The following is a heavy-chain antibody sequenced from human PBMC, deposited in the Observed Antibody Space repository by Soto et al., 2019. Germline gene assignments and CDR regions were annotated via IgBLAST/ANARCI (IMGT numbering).Heavy chain of an antibody. J-gene: IGHJ5*01. V-gene: IGHV1-69*06. D-gene: IGHD1-7*01. CDR3: ARDFLTGTTSDS. Sequence: QVQRLPSGEEVKKPGFWVKVSCKASGGTFSSYAISWLRQAPGRGLEWMGGIISIFGTATYAQKLQGRVTITADNSTSPAYMALSSLRSEDTAVYYGARDFLTGTTSDSWGQGTLVTVSS. CDR1: GGTFSSYA. CDR2: IISIFGTA.